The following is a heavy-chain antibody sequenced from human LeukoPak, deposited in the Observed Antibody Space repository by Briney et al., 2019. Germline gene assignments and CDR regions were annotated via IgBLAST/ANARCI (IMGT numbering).Heavy chain of an antibody. CDR1: GGSISSYY. V-gene: IGHV4-59*01. CDR3: AAGYYYYGMDV. J-gene: IGHJ6*02. CDR2: IYYSAST. Sequence: SETLSLTCTVSGGSISSYYWSWIRQPPWKGLEWIGYIYYSASTNYNPSLKSRVTISVDTSKNQFSLKLSSVTAADTAVYYCAAGYYYYGMDVWGQGTTVTVSS.